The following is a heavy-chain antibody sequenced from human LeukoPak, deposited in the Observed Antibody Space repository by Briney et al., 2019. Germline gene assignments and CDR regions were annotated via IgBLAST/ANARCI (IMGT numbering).Heavy chain of an antibody. D-gene: IGHD3-22*01. CDR3: ARFDPRAYYYDSSGYPQEPKIDY. CDR2: IYYSGST. J-gene: IGHJ4*02. V-gene: IGHV4-31*03. Sequence: SETLSLTCTVSGGSISSGGYYWSWIRQHPGKGLEWIGYIYYSGSTYYNPSLKSRVTISVDTSKNQFSLKLSSVTAADTDVYYCARFDPRAYYYDSSGYPQEPKIDYWGQGTLVTVSS. CDR1: GGSISSGGYY.